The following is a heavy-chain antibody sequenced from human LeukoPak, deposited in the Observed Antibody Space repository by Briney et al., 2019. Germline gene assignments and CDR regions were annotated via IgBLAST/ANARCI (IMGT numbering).Heavy chain of an antibody. D-gene: IGHD3-22*01. CDR3: ARGPSYYYDSSGYYYFDY. CDR1: GFTFSSYS. CDR2: ISSSSSYI. J-gene: IGHJ4*02. Sequence: GGSLRLSCAASGFTFSSYSMNWVRRAPGKGLEWVSSISSSSSYIYYADSVKGRFTISRDNAKNSLYLQMNSLRAEDTAVYYCARGPSYYYDSSGYYYFDYWGQGTLVTVSS. V-gene: IGHV3-21*01.